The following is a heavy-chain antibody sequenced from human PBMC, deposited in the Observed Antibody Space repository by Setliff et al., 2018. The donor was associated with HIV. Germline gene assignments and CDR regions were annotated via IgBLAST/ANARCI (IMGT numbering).Heavy chain of an antibody. CDR3: AREPYQLQTEDGMDV. J-gene: IGHJ6*02. V-gene: IGHV4-4*07. CDR1: GGSISSYY. Sequence: SETLSLTCTVSGGSISSYYWSWIRQPAGKGLEWIGRIYTSGSTNYNPSLKSRVTMSVDTSKNQFSLKLSSVTAADTAVYYCAREPYQLQTEDGMDVWGQGATVTVSS. D-gene: IGHD2-2*01. CDR2: IYTSGST.